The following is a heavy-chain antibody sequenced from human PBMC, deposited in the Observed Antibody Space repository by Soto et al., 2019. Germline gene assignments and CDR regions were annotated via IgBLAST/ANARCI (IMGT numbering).Heavy chain of an antibody. V-gene: IGHV4-59*01. Sequence: PSETLSLTCTVSVGSISSYYWSWIRQPPGKGLEWIGYIYYSGSTNYNPSLKSRVTISVDTSKNQFSLKLSSVTAADTAVYYCARAPYYDFWRGYYGYYYYGMDVWGQGTTVTVSS. D-gene: IGHD3-3*01. CDR2: IYYSGST. J-gene: IGHJ6*02. CDR1: VGSISSYY. CDR3: ARAPYYDFWRGYYGYYYYGMDV.